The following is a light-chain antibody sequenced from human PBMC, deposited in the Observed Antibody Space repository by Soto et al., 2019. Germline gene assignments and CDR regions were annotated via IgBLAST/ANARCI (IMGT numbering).Light chain of an antibody. CDR3: AAWDDSLNALV. CDR2: TNN. CDR1: NSNIGTNT. Sequence: QSVLTQPTSASGTPGQGVTISCSGSNSNIGTNTVNWYQQLPGTAPKALIHTNNQRPSGVPDRFSGSKSGTSASLAISGLQSEDEAHYYCAAWDDSLNALVFGGGTKLTVL. J-gene: IGLJ2*01. V-gene: IGLV1-44*01.